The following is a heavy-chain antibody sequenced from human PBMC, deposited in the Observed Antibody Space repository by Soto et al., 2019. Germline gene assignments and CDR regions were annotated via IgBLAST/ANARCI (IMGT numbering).Heavy chain of an antibody. CDR2: IIPILGIA. Sequence: SAKVSCKASGGTFSSYTISWVRQAPGQGPEWMGRIIPILGIANYALKFQGRVTITADKSTSTAYMELSSLRSEDTAVYYCARDGGYCSGGSCYGDAFDIWGQGTMVTVSS. D-gene: IGHD2-15*01. CDR3: ARDGGYCSGGSCYGDAFDI. CDR1: GGTFSSYT. J-gene: IGHJ3*02. V-gene: IGHV1-69*04.